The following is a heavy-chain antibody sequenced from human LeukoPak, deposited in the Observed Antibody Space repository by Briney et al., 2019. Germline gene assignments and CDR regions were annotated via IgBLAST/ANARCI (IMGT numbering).Heavy chain of an antibody. D-gene: IGHD3-22*01. V-gene: IGHV5-51*01. J-gene: IGHJ4*02. CDR3: ARSYDSSGYYFDY. CDR2: IYPGDSDT. CDR1: GYSFTSYW. Sequence: GESLKISCKGSGYSFTSYWIGWVRQMPGKGLEWMGIIYPGDSDTRDSPSFQGQVTISAAKSISTAYLQWSSLKASDTAMYYCARSYDSSGYYFDYWGEGTLVAVSS.